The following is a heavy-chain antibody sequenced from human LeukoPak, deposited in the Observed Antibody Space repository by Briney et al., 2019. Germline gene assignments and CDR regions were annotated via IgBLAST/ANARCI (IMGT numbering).Heavy chain of an antibody. CDR2: ISASGP. D-gene: IGHD3-22*01. Sequence: GGSLRLSCAASGFTFSRLAMTWVRQAPEKGLEWVSTISASGPYYADAVRGRFTISRDNSRNTLSLQMDSLRAEDTAVYYCAKDHESDGYPCLDHWGLGTLVTVSS. CDR1: GFTFSRLA. V-gene: IGHV3-23*01. J-gene: IGHJ4*02. CDR3: AKDHESDGYPCLDH.